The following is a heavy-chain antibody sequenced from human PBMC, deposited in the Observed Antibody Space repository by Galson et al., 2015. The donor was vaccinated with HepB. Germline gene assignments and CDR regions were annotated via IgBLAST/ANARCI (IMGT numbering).Heavy chain of an antibody. J-gene: IGHJ4*02. D-gene: IGHD4-17*01. CDR1: GFPFSTSGEG. V-gene: IGHV2-5*02. CDR3: AHRLPETTVTTFDY. Sequence: PALVKPTQTLTLPCAFSGFPFSTSGEGVGWIRQPPGKALEWLALIYWDADTRYSPSLKSRLSIAKDTSKKQVVLTMTNIDPVDTATYYCAHRLPETTVTTFDYWGQGTLVTVSS. CDR2: IYWDADT.